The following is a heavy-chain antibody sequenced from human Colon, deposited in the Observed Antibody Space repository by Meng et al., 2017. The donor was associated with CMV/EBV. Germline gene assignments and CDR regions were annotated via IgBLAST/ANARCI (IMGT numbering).Heavy chain of an antibody. V-gene: IGHV3-30*02. CDR3: ARASQSNYYYGMDV. Sequence: GESLKISCAASGFFFGSYVMHWVRQAPGKGLEWVSFIRYDGATQSYADSVQGRFTISRDNSKSTLYLQMNSLRPEDTAVYYCARASQSNYYYGMDVWGQGTTVTVSS. CDR2: IRYDGATQ. CDR1: GFFFGSYV. J-gene: IGHJ6*02. D-gene: IGHD6-6*01.